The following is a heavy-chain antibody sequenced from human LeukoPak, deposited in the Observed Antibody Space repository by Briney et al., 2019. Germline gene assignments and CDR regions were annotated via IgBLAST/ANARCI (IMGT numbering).Heavy chain of an antibody. Sequence: SETLSLTCTVSGGSISSSSYYWSWIRQPPGKGLEWIGYIYYSGSTNYNPSLKSRVTISVDTSKNQFSLKLSSVTAADTAVYYCARARPRFDPWGQGTLVTVSS. CDR3: ARARPRFDP. V-gene: IGHV4-61*01. CDR1: GGSISSSSYY. CDR2: IYYSGST. J-gene: IGHJ5*02.